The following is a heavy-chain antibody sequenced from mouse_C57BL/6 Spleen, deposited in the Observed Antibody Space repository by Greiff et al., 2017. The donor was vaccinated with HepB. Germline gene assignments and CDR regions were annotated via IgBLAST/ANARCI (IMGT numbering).Heavy chain of an antibody. CDR3: ARGHYYGSRDWYFDV. V-gene: IGHV1-61*01. CDR2: IYPSDSET. Sequence: QVQLQQPGAELVRPGSSVKLSCKASGYTFTSYWMDWVKQRPGQGLEWIGNIYPSDSETHYNQKFKDKATLTVDKSSSTAYMQLSSLTSEDSAVYYCARGHYYGSRDWYFDVWGTGTTVTVSS. D-gene: IGHD1-1*01. CDR1: GYTFTSYW. J-gene: IGHJ1*03.